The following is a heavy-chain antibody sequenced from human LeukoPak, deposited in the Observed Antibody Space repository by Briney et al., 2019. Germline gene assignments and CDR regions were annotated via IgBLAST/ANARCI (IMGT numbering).Heavy chain of an antibody. CDR1: GFTFSSYA. Sequence: GGSLRLSCAASGFTFSSYAMSWVRQAPGKALEWVSAISGSGGSTYYADSVKGRFTISRDNSKNTLYLQMNSLRAEDTAVYYCAKGYLSGDSSGYHFDYWGQGTLVTVSS. CDR2: ISGSGGST. D-gene: IGHD3-22*01. V-gene: IGHV3-23*01. CDR3: AKGYLSGDSSGYHFDY. J-gene: IGHJ4*02.